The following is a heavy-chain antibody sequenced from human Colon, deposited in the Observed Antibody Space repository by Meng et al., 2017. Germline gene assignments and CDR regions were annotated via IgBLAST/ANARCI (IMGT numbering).Heavy chain of an antibody. J-gene: IGHJ4*02. CDR1: GDSVSSGLFY. CDR2: IYYTGTT. CDR3: AKVGYRYGFPTFDS. D-gene: IGHD5-18*01. Sequence: QVQLEESVPRLVRPSETLSLTCTVSGDSVSSGLFYWSWVRQPPGKGLEWVGYIYYTGTTNYNPSLKSRLLISLDTSKNQFSLNLSSVTAADTAVYYCAKVGYRYGFPTFDSWGQGPLVTVSS. V-gene: IGHV4-61*01.